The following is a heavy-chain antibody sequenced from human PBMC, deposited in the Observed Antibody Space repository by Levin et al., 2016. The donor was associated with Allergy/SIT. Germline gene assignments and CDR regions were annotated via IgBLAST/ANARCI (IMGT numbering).Heavy chain of an antibody. J-gene: IGHJ3*02. Sequence: WVRQAPGQGLEWMGRIIPILGIANYAQKFQGRVTITADKSTSTAYMELSSLRSEDTAVYYCAIAWGTDAFDIWGQGTMVTVSS. CDR2: IIPILGIA. V-gene: IGHV1-69*02. D-gene: IGHD1-1*01. CDR3: AIAWGTDAFDI.